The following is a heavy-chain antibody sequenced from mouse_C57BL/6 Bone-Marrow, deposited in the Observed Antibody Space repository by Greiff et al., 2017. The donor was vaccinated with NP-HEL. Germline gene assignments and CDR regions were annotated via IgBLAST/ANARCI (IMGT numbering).Heavy chain of an antibody. J-gene: IGHJ4*01. CDR2: IDPETGGT. D-gene: IGHD2-2*01. CDR3: TKLLWLLYYAMDY. V-gene: IGHV1-15*01. Sequence: VQLQQSGAELVRPGASVTLSCKASGYTFTDYEMHWVKQTPVHGLEWIGAIDPETGGTAYNQKFKGKAILTADKSSSTAYMELRSLTSEDSAVYYCTKLLWLLYYAMDYWGQGTSVTGSS. CDR1: GYTFTDYE.